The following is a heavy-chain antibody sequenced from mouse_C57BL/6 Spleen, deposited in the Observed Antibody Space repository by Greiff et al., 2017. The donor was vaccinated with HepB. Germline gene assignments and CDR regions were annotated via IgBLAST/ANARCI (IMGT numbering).Heavy chain of an antibody. CDR1: GFTFNTYA. J-gene: IGHJ1*03. CDR3: VIFPYYYGSSYGYFDV. CDR2: IRSKSSNYAT. Sequence: EVHLVESGGGLVQPKGSLKLSCAASGFTFNTYAMHWVRQAPGKGLEWVARIRSKSSNYATYYADSVKDRFTISRDDSQSMLYLQMNNLKTEDTAMYYCVIFPYYYGSSYGYFDVWGTGTTVTVSS. D-gene: IGHD1-1*01. V-gene: IGHV10-3*01.